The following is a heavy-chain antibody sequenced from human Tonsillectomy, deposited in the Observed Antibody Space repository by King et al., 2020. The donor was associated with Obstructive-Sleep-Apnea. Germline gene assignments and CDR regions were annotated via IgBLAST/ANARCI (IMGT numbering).Heavy chain of an antibody. Sequence: VQLVESGGGLVQPGGSLRLSCAASGFTFSSYAMSWVRQAPGKGLEWVSAMSGSGGSTYYADSVKGRFTISRDNSKNTLYLQMNSLRAEDTAVYYCAKGRGNSSYYYYGMDVWGQGTTVTVSS. D-gene: IGHD4-23*01. CDR1: GFTFSSYA. V-gene: IGHV3-23*04. J-gene: IGHJ6*02. CDR2: MSGSGGST. CDR3: AKGRGNSSYYYYGMDV.